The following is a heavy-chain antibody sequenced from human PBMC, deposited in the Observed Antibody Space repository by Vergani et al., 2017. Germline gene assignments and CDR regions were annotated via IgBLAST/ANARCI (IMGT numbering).Heavy chain of an antibody. CDR2: IWYDGSNK. J-gene: IGHJ6*03. V-gene: IGHV3-33*01. Sequence: VQLLESGGGLVQPGGSLRLSCAASGFTFSSYGMHWVRQAPGKGLEWVAVIWYDGSNKYYADSVKGRFTISRDNSKNTLYLQMNSLRAEDTAVYYCARGGSYYGSGSLWNYYYMDVWGKGTTVTVSS. CDR1: GFTFSSYG. D-gene: IGHD3-10*01. CDR3: ARGGSYYGSGSLWNYYYMDV.